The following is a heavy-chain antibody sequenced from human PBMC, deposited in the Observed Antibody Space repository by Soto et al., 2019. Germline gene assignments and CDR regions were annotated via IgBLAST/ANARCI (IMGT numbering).Heavy chain of an antibody. CDR2: ISSSSDYI. Sequence: EVQLVESGGGLVKPGGSLRLSCAVSGFTFSTYSMNWVRQAPGKGLEWVSSISSSSDYIYYADSVKGRFTISRDNAKNSLYLQMNTRRAEDTAVYYCARGLLYSSNLDYWGQGTLVTVSS. V-gene: IGHV3-21*01. D-gene: IGHD6-19*01. CDR3: ARGLLYSSNLDY. CDR1: GFTFSTYS. J-gene: IGHJ4*02.